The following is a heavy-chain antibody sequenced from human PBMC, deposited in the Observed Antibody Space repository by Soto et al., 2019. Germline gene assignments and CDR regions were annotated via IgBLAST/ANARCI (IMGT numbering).Heavy chain of an antibody. CDR1: GGSFSSHG. Sequence: ASVKVSCKASGGSFSSHGIAWVRQAPGQGLEWVGGIMPTFGSATYAPKFQGRVTITADKSTSTAYMELRSLRSEDTAVYYCATERSAQYFDYWGQGTLVTVSS. CDR3: ATERSAQYFDY. V-gene: IGHV1-69*06. J-gene: IGHJ4*02. D-gene: IGHD1-1*01. CDR2: IMPTFGSA.